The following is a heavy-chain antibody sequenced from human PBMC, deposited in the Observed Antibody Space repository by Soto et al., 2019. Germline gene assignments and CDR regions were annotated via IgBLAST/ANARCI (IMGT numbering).Heavy chain of an antibody. J-gene: IGHJ4*02. CDR3: ARRLSTGWFFDF. V-gene: IGHV5-51*01. CDR2: IYPVDSDT. D-gene: IGHD6-19*01. Sequence: GEPLKISFKGSRYSFTSYWIGWVRQMPGKGLEWMGIIYPVDSDTRYSPSFQGQVAFSADKSISTAYLQWSGLKASDTAIYYCARRLSTGWFFDFWGQGTLVTVSS. CDR1: RYSFTSYW.